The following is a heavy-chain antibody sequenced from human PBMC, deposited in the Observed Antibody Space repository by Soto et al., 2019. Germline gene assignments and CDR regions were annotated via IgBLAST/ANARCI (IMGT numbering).Heavy chain of an antibody. D-gene: IGHD1-7*01. V-gene: IGHV3-33*01. CDR2: IRVDGSNE. Sequence: QAQLVESGGGVVQPGTSLRLSCAVPGGIFHGYGMHWVRQAPGKGLEWVAIIRVDGSNEEYADSVKGRFTISRDNSKNTLYLQMNTLGAEDTAVYYCARDGIGGTVFRGYLDYWGRGTVVTVSS. J-gene: IGHJ4*01. CDR1: GGIFHGYG. CDR3: ARDGIGGTVFRGYLDY.